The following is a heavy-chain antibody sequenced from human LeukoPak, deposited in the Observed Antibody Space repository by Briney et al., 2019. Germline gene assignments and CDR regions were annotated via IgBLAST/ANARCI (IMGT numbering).Heavy chain of an antibody. J-gene: IGHJ3*02. CDR1: GFTFSSYA. Sequence: GGSLRLSCAASGFTFSSYAMSWLPQAPGKGLEWVSDISGSGGSTYYADSVKGLFTISRDNPKNTLYLQMNSLRDEDTAVYSCAKGFGYSYGSAAFDIWGQGTMVTVPS. CDR3: AKGFGYSYGSAAFDI. V-gene: IGHV3-23*01. D-gene: IGHD5-18*01. CDR2: ISGSGGST.